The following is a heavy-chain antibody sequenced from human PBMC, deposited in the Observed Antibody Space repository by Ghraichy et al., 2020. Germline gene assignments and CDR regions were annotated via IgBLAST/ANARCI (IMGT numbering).Heavy chain of an antibody. CDR3: AREIAATESYGMDV. J-gene: IGHJ6*02. Sequence: SETLSLTCTVSGGSISSYYWSWIRQPPEKGLEWIGYIYYSGSTNYNPSLKSRVTISVDTSKNQFSLKLSSVTAADTAVYYCAREIAATESYGMDVWGQGTTVTVSS. D-gene: IGHD5-12*01. CDR2: IYYSGST. CDR1: GGSISSYY. V-gene: IGHV4-59*01.